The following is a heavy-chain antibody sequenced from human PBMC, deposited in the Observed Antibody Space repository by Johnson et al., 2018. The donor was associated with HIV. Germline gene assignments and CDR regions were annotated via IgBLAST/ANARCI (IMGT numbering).Heavy chain of an antibody. CDR3: ARDGSLGGGLHDAFDI. CDR1: GFTFSSSW. D-gene: IGHD3-16*01. V-gene: IGHV3-52*01. Sequence: VQLVESGGGLVQPGGSLRRSCAASGFTFSSSWMHWVCQAPEKGLEWVADIKCDGSEKYYVDSVKGRLTISRDNSKNTLYLQMNSLRVEDTAVYYCARDGSLGGGLHDAFDIWGPGTMVTVSS. CDR2: IKCDGSEK. J-gene: IGHJ3*02.